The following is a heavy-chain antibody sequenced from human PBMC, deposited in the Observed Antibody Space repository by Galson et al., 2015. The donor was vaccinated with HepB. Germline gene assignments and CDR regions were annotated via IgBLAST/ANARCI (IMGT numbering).Heavy chain of an antibody. D-gene: IGHD4-11*01. V-gene: IGHV3-73*01. Sequence: SLRLSCAASGFTFSGSAMHWVRQASGKGLEWVGRIRSKANSYATAYAASVKGRFTTSRDDSKNTAYLQMNSLKTEDTAVYYCTRHGGTVTTPYVFDYWGQGTLVTVSS. CDR1: GFTFSGSA. CDR2: IRSKANSYAT. CDR3: TRHGGTVTTPYVFDY. J-gene: IGHJ4*02.